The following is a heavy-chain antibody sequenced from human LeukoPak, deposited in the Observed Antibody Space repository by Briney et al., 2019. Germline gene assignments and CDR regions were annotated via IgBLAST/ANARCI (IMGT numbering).Heavy chain of an antibody. V-gene: IGHV3-21*01. J-gene: IGHJ4*02. CDR1: GFTFSSCG. D-gene: IGHD1-14*01. CDR2: IGPTGTDR. CDR3: ATETIGRHYDY. Sequence: GGSLRLSCAASGFTFSSCGFNWVRQAPGKGLEWVSSIGPTGTDRYYADSVRGRFTISRDDAKNSMYLQMDSLRDEDTAVYYCATETIGRHYDYWGQGTLLTVSS.